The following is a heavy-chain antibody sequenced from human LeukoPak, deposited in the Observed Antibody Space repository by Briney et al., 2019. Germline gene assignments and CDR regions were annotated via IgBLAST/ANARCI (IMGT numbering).Heavy chain of an antibody. J-gene: IGHJ5*02. CDR3: ARRATAMVTAMGPEGFDP. V-gene: IGHV4-34*01. CDR2: INHSGGT. Sequence: SETLSLTCAVYGGSFSGYYWSWIRQPPGKGLEWIGEINHSGGTNYNPSLKSRVTISVDTSKNQFSLKLSSVTAADTAVYYCARRATAMVTAMGPEGFDPWGQGTLVTVSS. D-gene: IGHD5-18*01. CDR1: GGSFSGYY.